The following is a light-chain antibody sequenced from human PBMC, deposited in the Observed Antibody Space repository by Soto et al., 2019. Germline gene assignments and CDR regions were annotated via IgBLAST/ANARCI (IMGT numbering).Light chain of an antibody. CDR3: QQYGSSFT. CDR2: GAS. Sequence: EIVLTQSPGTLSLSPGERATLSCRASQSVSSSYLAWYQQKPGQAPRLLIYGASSRATVIPDRFSGSGSGTDFTLTISILEPEDFAVYYCQQYGSSFTFGPGTKVDIK. V-gene: IGKV3-20*01. CDR1: QSVSSSY. J-gene: IGKJ3*01.